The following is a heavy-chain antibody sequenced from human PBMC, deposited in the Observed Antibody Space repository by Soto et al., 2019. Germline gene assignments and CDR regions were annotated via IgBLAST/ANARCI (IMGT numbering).Heavy chain of an antibody. V-gene: IGHV3-74*01. D-gene: IGHD2-2*01. CDR1: GFTFSSYW. CDR2: INSDGSST. Sequence: EVQLVESGGGLVQPGGSLRLSCAASGFTFSSYWMHWVRQAPGKGLVWVSRINSDGSSTSYADSVKGRFTISRDNAKNTMDLQMNSLRAEDTAAYYCARDSCSSTSCLENWGQGTLVTVSS. CDR3: ARDSCSSTSCLEN. J-gene: IGHJ4*02.